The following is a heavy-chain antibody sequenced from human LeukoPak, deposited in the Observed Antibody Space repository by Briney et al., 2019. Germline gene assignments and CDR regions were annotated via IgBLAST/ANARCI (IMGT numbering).Heavy chain of an antibody. Sequence: GGSLRLSCVASGFSFSGYGMSWVRQAPGKGLEWVSAIGSSGGNIHYADSVKGRFTISRDNSRYTLYLEVNSLRAEDTAVYYCAKDRGWFGGSLANFDYWGQGTLVTVSS. CDR3: AKDRGWFGGSLANFDY. D-gene: IGHD3-10*01. V-gene: IGHV3-23*01. CDR1: GFSFSGYG. CDR2: IGSSGGNI. J-gene: IGHJ4*02.